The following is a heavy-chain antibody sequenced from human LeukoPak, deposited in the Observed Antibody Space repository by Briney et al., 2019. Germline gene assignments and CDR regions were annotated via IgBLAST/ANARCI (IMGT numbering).Heavy chain of an antibody. Sequence: ASVKVSCKASGYTFTGYYMHWVRQAPGQGLEWMGRINPNSGGTNYAQKFRGRVTMTRDTSISTAYMELSRLRSDDTAVYYCVKRYCSGGSCSDYWGQGTLVTVSS. J-gene: IGHJ4*02. D-gene: IGHD2-15*01. CDR3: VKRYCSGGSCSDY. CDR2: INPNSGGT. CDR1: GYTFTGYY. V-gene: IGHV1-2*06.